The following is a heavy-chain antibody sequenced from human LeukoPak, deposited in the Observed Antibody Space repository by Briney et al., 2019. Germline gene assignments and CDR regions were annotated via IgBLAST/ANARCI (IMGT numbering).Heavy chain of an antibody. CDR2: IYYSGST. V-gene: IGHV4-39*01. CDR1: GGSISSYY. CDR3: ARPGYCSSTSCSYYYYGMDV. Sequence: PSETLSLTCTVSGGSISSYYWGWIRQPPGKGLEWIGSIYYSGSTYYNPSLKSRVTISVDTSKNQFSLKLSSVTAADTAVYYCARPGYCSSTSCSYYYYGMDVWGQGTTVTVSS. J-gene: IGHJ6*02. D-gene: IGHD2-2*01.